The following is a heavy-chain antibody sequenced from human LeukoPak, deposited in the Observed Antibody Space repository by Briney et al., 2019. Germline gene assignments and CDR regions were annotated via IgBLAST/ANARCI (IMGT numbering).Heavy chain of an antibody. J-gene: IGHJ4*02. Sequence: GGSLRLSCAASGFTFSSHAMSWVRQAPGKGLEWVSGISGSGGSTYYADSVKGRFTISRDNSKQTLYLQMNSLRGEDTAIYYCASASGYRSGWPFDYWGQGTLVTVSS. D-gene: IGHD6-19*01. V-gene: IGHV3-23*01. CDR3: ASASGYRSGWPFDY. CDR1: GFTFSSHA. CDR2: ISGSGGST.